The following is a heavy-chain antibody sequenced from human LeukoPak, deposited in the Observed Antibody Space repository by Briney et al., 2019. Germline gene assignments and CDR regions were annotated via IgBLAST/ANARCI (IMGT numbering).Heavy chain of an antibody. CDR3: ARAAYGDYRYYYFYLAG. J-gene: IGHJ6*03. Sequence: SETLTLTCTVSGGSINSYYWSWIRQPAGKGLEWIGRIYTSGSSNYNPSLKSRVTMSVDTSKNQFSLRLTSVTAADTAVYYCARAAYGDYRYYYFYLAGWGKGTTVTVSS. CDR1: GGSINSYY. V-gene: IGHV4-4*07. CDR2: IYTSGSS. D-gene: IGHD4-17*01.